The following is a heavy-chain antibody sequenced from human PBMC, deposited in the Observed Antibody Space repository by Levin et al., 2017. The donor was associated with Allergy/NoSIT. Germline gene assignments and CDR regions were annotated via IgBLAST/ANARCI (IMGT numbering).Heavy chain of an antibody. V-gene: IGHV4-30-4*01. CDR3: ARERRLVRGVISYPGHIDY. CDR2: IYYSGST. D-gene: IGHD3-10*01. J-gene: IGHJ4*02. CDR1: GGSISSGDYY. Sequence: SETLSLTCTVSGGSISSGDYYWSWIRQPPGKGMEWIGYIYYSGSTYYNPSLKSRVTISVDTSKNQFSLKLSSVTAADTAVYYCARERRLVRGVISYPGHIDYWGQGTLVTVSS.